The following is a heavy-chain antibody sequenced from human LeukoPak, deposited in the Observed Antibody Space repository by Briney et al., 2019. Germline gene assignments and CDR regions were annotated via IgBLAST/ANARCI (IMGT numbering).Heavy chain of an antibody. V-gene: IGHV3-30*18. J-gene: IGHJ4*02. CDR3: AKSPPNTMFSPPDY. Sequence: GGSLRLSCAASGFTFSNYGMHWVRQVPGKGLEWVALISYDGSNKYYPDSVKGRFTISRDNSKNTLYLQMNSLRAEDTAVYYCAKSPPNTMFSPPDYWGQGTLVTVSS. CDR2: ISYDGSNK. CDR1: GFTFSNYG. D-gene: IGHD3-9*01.